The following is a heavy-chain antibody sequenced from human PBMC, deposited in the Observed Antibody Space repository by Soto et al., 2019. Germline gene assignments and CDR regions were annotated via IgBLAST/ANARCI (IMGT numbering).Heavy chain of an antibody. CDR1: GYTFTTYP. D-gene: IGHD1-26*01. V-gene: IGHV1-3*01. Sequence: QVQLVQSGAEVKKPGASVKVSCKASGYTFTTYPMQWVRQAPGQSLEWMGWINGGNGNTKYSQKLQGRVTITRDTSASTAYMELSSVRSEDTAIYYCASGVGAHYYYYGMDVWGQGTTVIVSS. CDR3: ASGVGAHYYYYGMDV. CDR2: INGGNGNT. J-gene: IGHJ6*02.